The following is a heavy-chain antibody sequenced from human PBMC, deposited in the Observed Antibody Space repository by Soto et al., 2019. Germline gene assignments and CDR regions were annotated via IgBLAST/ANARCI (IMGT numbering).Heavy chain of an antibody. D-gene: IGHD5-12*01. CDR2: INAGNGNT. J-gene: IGHJ4*02. Sequence: ASVKVSCKASGYTFISYAMHWVRQAPGQRLEWMGWINAGNGNTKYSQKFQGRVTITRDTSASTAYMELSSLRSDDTAIYYCVRVVAIPGYPDNWGQGTLVTVSS. CDR1: GYTFISYA. CDR3: VRVVAIPGYPDN. V-gene: IGHV1-3*01.